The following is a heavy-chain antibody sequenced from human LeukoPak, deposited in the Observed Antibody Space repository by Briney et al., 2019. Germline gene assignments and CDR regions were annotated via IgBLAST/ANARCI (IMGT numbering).Heavy chain of an antibody. Sequence: PSETLSLTCAVYGGSFSGYYWSWIRQPPGKGLEWIGEINHSGSTNYNPSLKSRVTISVDTSKNQFSLKLSSVTAAGTAVYYCARGRSSYGMDVWGKGTTVTVSS. CDR2: INHSGST. CDR1: GGSFSGYY. V-gene: IGHV4-34*01. CDR3: ARGRSSYGMDV. J-gene: IGHJ6*04.